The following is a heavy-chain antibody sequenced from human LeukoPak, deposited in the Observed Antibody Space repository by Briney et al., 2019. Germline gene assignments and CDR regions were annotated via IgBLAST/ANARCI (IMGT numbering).Heavy chain of an antibody. Sequence: GGSLRLSCVTSGFTFRSYAMHWVRQAPGKGLEWVAVIWYDGSNIYYADSVKGRFTISRDNSKNTLYLQMNSLRAEDTALYYCARARNDYDSNGFSVLDYWGQGTLVTVSS. D-gene: IGHD3-22*01. J-gene: IGHJ4*02. V-gene: IGHV3-33*08. CDR3: ARARNDYDSNGFSVLDY. CDR1: GFTFRSYA. CDR2: IWYDGSNI.